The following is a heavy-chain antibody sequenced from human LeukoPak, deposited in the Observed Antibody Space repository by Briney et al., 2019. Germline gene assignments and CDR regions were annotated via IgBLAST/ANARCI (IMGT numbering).Heavy chain of an antibody. CDR1: GGTFSSYA. CDR3: ARGPPNWGYDY. CDR2: MSPNSGDT. D-gene: IGHD7-27*01. V-gene: IGHV1-8*02. J-gene: IGHJ4*02. Sequence: GASVEVSCKASGGTFSSYAISWVRQATGQRPEWMGWMSPNSGDTGYAQKFQDRVTMTRNTSISTAYMELSSLRSDDTAVYYCARGPPNWGYDYWGPGTLVTVSS.